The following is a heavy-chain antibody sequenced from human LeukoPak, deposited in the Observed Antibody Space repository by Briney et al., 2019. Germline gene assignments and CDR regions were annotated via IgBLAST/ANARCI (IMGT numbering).Heavy chain of an antibody. Sequence: GGSLRLSCAASGFTFSSYGMHWVRQAPGKGLEWVAVIWYDGSNKYYADSVKGRFTISRDNSKNTLYLQMNSLRAEDTAVYYCARAPYYYDSSGSYYFDYWGQGTLVTVSS. V-gene: IGHV3-33*01. CDR2: IWYDGSNK. J-gene: IGHJ4*02. D-gene: IGHD3-22*01. CDR1: GFTFSSYG. CDR3: ARAPYYYDSSGSYYFDY.